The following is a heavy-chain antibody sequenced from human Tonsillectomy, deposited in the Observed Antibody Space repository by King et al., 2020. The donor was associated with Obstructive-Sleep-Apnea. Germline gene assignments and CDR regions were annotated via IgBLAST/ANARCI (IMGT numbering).Heavy chain of an antibody. J-gene: IGHJ4*02. Sequence: VQLVESGGGLVKPGGSLRLSCAASGFTFSSYSMNWVRQAPGKGLEWVSSISSSSSYIYYADSVKGRFTISRDNAKNSLYLQMNSLRAEDTAVYYCARVNYDFWSGYQDWGQGTLVTVSS. CDR3: ARVNYDFWSGYQD. V-gene: IGHV3-21*03. CDR2: ISSSSSYI. CDR1: GFTFSSYS. D-gene: IGHD3-3*01.